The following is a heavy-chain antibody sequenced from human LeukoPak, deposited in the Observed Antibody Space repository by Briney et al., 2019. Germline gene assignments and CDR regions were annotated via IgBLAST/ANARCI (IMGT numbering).Heavy chain of an antibody. CDR2: ISSSGSPI. D-gene: IGHD6-19*01. V-gene: IGHV3-48*03. Sequence: GGSLRLSCAASKFSFSSYEMNWVRQAPGKGLEWVSYISSSGSPIYYADSVKGRFTVSRDNAKNSLSLQMNSLSAEDTAVYYCARRDSSGWGIDYWGQGTLVTVSS. CDR3: ARRDSSGWGIDY. CDR1: KFSFSSYE. J-gene: IGHJ4*02.